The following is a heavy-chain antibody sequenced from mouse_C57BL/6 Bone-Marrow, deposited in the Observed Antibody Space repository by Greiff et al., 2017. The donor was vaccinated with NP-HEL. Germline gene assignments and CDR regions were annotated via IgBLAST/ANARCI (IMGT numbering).Heavy chain of an antibody. Sequence: QVQLQQPGAELVKPGASVKLSCKASGYTFTSYWMHWVKQRPGQGLEWIGMIHPNSGSTNYNEKFKGKATLTVDKSSSTAYMQLSSLTSEDSAVYYCASAVVAYEGWGTGTTVTVSS. CDR3: ASAVVAYEG. D-gene: IGHD1-1*01. CDR1: GYTFTSYW. CDR2: IHPNSGST. J-gene: IGHJ1*03. V-gene: IGHV1-64*01.